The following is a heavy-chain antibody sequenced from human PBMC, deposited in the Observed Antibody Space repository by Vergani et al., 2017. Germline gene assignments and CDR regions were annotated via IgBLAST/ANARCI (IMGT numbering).Heavy chain of an antibody. CDR2: IKSKTDGGTT. D-gene: IGHD3-9*01. CDR1: GFTFSACP. CDR3: TTVRRYDILTGYYNRDY. V-gene: IGHV3-15*01. Sequence: EVQLLQSGGGVIQPGGSVRLSCAASGFTFSACPMTWVRQAPGKGLEWVGRIKSKTDGGTTDYAAPVKGRFTISRDDSKNTLYLQMNSLKTEDTAVYYCTTVRRYDILTGYYNRDYWGQGTLVTVSS. J-gene: IGHJ4*02.